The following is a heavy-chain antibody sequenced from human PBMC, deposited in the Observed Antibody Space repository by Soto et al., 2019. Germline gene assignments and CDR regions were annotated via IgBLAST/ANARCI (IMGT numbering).Heavy chain of an antibody. CDR2: IYYSRSD. J-gene: IGHJ4*02. D-gene: IGHD3-22*01. CDR1: GDSINSADYY. Sequence: ASETLSLTCTVSGDSINSADYYWSWLRQPPGKGLEWIGYIYYSRSDYYNPSLGRRATITIDTSRNQFSLNLMSVTAADTAVYYCARVVQFYDSSGYSFYYFDYWGQGALVTVSS. V-gene: IGHV4-30-4*01. CDR3: ARVVQFYDSSGYSFYYFDY.